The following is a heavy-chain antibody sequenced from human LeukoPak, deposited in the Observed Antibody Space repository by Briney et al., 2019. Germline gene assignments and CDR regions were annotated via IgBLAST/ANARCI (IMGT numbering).Heavy chain of an antibody. J-gene: IGHJ3*02. CDR2: INPNSGGT. V-gene: IGHV1-2*02. CDR3: AREYYYDSSGWGAFDI. CDR1: GYTFTGYY. D-gene: IGHD3-22*01. Sequence: GASVKVSCKASGYTFTGYYMHWVRQAPGQGLEWMGWINPNSGGTNYARKFQGRVTMTRDTSISTAYMELSRLRSDDTAVYYCAREYYYDSSGWGAFDIWGQGTMVTVSS.